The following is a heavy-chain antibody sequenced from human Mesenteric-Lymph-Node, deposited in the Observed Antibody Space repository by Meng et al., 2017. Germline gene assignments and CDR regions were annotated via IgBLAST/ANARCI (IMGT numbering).Heavy chain of an antibody. CDR3: ARAPRVFLAAAGTDFAY. D-gene: IGHD6-13*01. Sequence: SETLSLTCAVSGYSISSGYYWGWIRQPPGKGLEWIGSIYHSGSTYYNPSLKSRVTISVDTSKNQFSLKLSAVTAADTAVYYCARAPRVFLAAAGTDFAYWGQGTLVTVSS. CDR1: GYSISSGYY. V-gene: IGHV4-38-2*01. J-gene: IGHJ4*02. CDR2: IYHSGST.